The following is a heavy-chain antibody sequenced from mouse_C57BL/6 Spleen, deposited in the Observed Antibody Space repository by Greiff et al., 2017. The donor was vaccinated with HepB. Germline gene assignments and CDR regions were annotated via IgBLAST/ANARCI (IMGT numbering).Heavy chain of an antibody. CDR3: TRDRRYYGNYDAMDY. CDR2: ISSGGDYI. J-gene: IGHJ4*01. Sequence: EVKVVESGEGLVKPGGSLKLSCAASGFTFSSYAMSWVRQTPEKRLEWVAYISSGGDYIYYADTVKGRFTISRDNARNTLYLQMSSLKSEDTAMYYCTRDRRYYGNYDAMDYWGQGTSVTVSS. D-gene: IGHD2-1*01. V-gene: IGHV5-9-1*02. CDR1: GFTFSSYA.